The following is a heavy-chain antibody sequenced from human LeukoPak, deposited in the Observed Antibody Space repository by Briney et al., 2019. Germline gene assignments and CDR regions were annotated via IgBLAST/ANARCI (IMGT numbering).Heavy chain of an antibody. CDR1: GYSISSGYY. CDR3: ARDLEYSSSSSSAAFDY. J-gene: IGHJ4*02. Sequence: PSETLSLTCAVSGYSISSGYYWGWIRPPPGKGLEWIGSIYHSGSTYYNPSLKSRVTISVDTSKNQFSLKLSSVTAADTAVYYCARDLEYSSSSSSAAFDYRGQGTLVTVSS. D-gene: IGHD6-6*01. CDR2: IYHSGST. V-gene: IGHV4-38-2*01.